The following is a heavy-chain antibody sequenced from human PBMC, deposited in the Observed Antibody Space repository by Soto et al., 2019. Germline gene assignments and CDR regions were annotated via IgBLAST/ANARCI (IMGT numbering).Heavy chain of an antibody. CDR2: ISYDGSNK. CDR3: ARDIVVNDYYYYGMDV. D-gene: IGHD2-2*01. J-gene: IGHJ6*02. CDR1: GFTFSSYA. V-gene: IGHV3-30-3*01. Sequence: GGSLRLSCAASGFTFSSYAMHWVRQAPGKGLEWVAVISYDGSNKYYADSVKGRFTISRDNSKNTLYLQMNSLRAEDTAVYYCARDIVVNDYYYYGMDVWGQGTTVTVSS.